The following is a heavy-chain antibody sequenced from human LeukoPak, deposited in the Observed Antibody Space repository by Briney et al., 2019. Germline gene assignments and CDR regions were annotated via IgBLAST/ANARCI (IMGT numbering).Heavy chain of an antibody. Sequence: GGSLRLSCAASGFTFSDNYMTWVRQAPGKGLEWVANIRKGGSEIYYADSVRGRFTISRDNAKNSLYLQMNSLRAEDTAVYYCARVLGAYSNVYGPDFDYWGQGTLVTVSS. J-gene: IGHJ4*02. D-gene: IGHD3-16*01. CDR1: GFTFSDNY. CDR2: IRKGGSEI. CDR3: ARVLGAYSNVYGPDFDY. V-gene: IGHV3-7*01.